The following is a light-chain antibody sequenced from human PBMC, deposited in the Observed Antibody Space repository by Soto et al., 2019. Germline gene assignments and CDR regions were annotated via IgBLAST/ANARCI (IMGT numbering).Light chain of an antibody. V-gene: IGLV2-14*03. Sequence: QSALTQPASVSGSPGQSITISCTGSSNDVGLYNYVSWYQQHPGKAPKLVISDVTNLPSGVSDRFSGSKSGNTAFLTISGLQAEDEADYYCSSYTITATLFGRGTKLTVL. CDR2: DVT. CDR1: SNDVGLYNY. J-gene: IGLJ2*01. CDR3: SSYTITATL.